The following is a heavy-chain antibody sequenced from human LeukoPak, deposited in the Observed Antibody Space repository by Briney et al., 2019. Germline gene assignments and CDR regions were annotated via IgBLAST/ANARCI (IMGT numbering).Heavy chain of an antibody. D-gene: IGHD3-16*01. CDR1: GYSFTTYG. CDR2: ISADNANT. Sequence: ASVKVSCKASGYSFTTYGMNWVPQAPGQGLEWMGWISADNANTNFAQKFQDRVIMTTDTSTSTAYMEVRSLRSDDTAIYYCARDKSPYIMDVWGQGTTVTVSS. J-gene: IGHJ6*02. CDR3: ARDKSPYIMDV. V-gene: IGHV1-18*01.